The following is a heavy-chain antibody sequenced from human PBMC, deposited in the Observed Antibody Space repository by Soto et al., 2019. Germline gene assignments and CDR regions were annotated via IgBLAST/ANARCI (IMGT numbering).Heavy chain of an antibody. CDR1: GFTFRNYG. D-gene: IGHD2-8*01. V-gene: IGHV3-33*01. J-gene: IGHJ5*02. CDR3: ARDMAPNGGYSRRHP. Sequence: QVQMVESGGGVVQPGRSLSLSCSTTGFTFRNYGIHWVRQARGKGLEWVAVVWSDGSKEYYADSVNGRFTISTDKSKSTAAIQMNGLRDDDTAVYYCARDMAPNGGYSRRHPWGQGALVVVSS. CDR2: VWSDGSKE.